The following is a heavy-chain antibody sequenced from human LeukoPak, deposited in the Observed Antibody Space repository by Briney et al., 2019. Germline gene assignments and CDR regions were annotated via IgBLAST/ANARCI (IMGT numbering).Heavy chain of an antibody. V-gene: IGHV3-9*01. J-gene: IGHJ4*02. D-gene: IGHD3-22*01. Sequence: PGGSLRLSCAASGFTFDDYAMHWVRQAPGKGLEWVSGIKWNSNNIDYADSVKGRFTISRDNAKNSLYLQMNSLREEDTALYYCGKASSGYYSAILDWGQGTLVTVSS. CDR3: GKASSGYYSAILD. CDR2: IKWNSNNI. CDR1: GFTFDDYA.